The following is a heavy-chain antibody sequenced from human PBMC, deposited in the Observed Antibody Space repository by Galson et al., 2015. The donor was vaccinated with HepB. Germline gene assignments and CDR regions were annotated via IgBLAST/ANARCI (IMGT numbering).Heavy chain of an antibody. V-gene: IGHV3-30-3*01. D-gene: IGHD2-2*01. CDR3: ARAFPDQLLNDAFDI. CDR1: GFTFSSYA. Sequence: SLRLSCAASGFTFSSYAMSWVRQAPGKGLEWVAVISYDGSNKYYADSVKGRFTISRDNSKNTLYLQMNSLRAEDTAVYYCARAFPDQLLNDAFDIWGQGTMVTVSS. J-gene: IGHJ3*02. CDR2: ISYDGSNK.